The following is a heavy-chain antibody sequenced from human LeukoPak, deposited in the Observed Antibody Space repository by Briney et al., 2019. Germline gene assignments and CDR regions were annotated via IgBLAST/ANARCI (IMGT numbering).Heavy chain of an antibody. Sequence: GGSLRLSCAASGFTFSSYAMHWVRQAPGKGLEGVAVISYDGSNKYYADSVKGRFTISRDNSKNTLYLQMNSLRAEDTAVYYCARPVQGYYYYGMDVWGQGTTVTVSS. CDR2: ISYDGSNK. V-gene: IGHV3-30*04. J-gene: IGHJ6*02. CDR1: GFTFSSYA. CDR3: ARPVQGYYYYGMDV.